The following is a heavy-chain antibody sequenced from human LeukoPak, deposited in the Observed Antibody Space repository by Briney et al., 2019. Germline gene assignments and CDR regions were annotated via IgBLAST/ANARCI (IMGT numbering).Heavy chain of an antibody. V-gene: IGHV3-23*01. CDR3: AKAEVQYYDLFDI. CDR1: GSPFSSYP. Sequence: PGGSLSLSCQASGSPFSSYPLSWVRRAPGKGLEGVSAISGSGGSTYYADSVKGRFTISRDNSKNTLYLQMNSLRAEDTAVYYCAKAEVQYYDLFDIWGQGTMVTVSS. D-gene: IGHD3-22*01. CDR2: ISGSGGST. J-gene: IGHJ3*02.